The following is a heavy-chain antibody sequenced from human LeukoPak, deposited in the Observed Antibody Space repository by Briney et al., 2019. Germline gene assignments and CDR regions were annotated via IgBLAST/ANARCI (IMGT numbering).Heavy chain of an antibody. Sequence: ASVKVSCKASGYTFTGYYMHWVRQAPGQGLEWMGWINPNSGGTNYAQKFQGRVTMTRDTSISTAYMELSRLRSDDTAVYYCAKGWVLGIQPPCWFDPWGQGTLVTVSS. CDR2: INPNSGGT. CDR3: AKGWVLGIQPPCWFDP. J-gene: IGHJ5*02. D-gene: IGHD5-18*01. CDR1: GYTFTGYY. V-gene: IGHV1-2*02.